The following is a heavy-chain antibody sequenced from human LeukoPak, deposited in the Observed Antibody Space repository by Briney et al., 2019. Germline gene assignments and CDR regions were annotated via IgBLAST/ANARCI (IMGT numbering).Heavy chain of an antibody. CDR2: ISWNSGSI. Sequence: GGSLRLSCAASGFTFDDYAMHWVRQAPGKGLEWVSVISWNSGSIGYADSVKGRFTISRDNAKNSLYLQMNRLRAEDTALYYCAKGLAAAGLGVDYWGQGTLVTVSS. D-gene: IGHD6-13*01. V-gene: IGHV3-9*01. J-gene: IGHJ4*02. CDR3: AKGLAAAGLGVDY. CDR1: GFTFDDYA.